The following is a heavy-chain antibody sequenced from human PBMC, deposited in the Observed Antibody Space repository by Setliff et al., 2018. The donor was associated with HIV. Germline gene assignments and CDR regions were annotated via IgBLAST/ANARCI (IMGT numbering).Heavy chain of an antibody. CDR3: ARGPRGKIAVAGYYFEY. CDR2: ISAYNGNT. CDR1: GYTFTSYG. V-gene: IGHV1-18*01. D-gene: IGHD6-19*01. Sequence: ASVKVSCKASGYTFTSYGISWVRQAPGQGLEWMGWISAYNGNTNYAQKLQGRVTMTRNTSISTAYMELSSLRSEDTAVYYCARGPRGKIAVAGYYFEYWGQGTLVTVSS. J-gene: IGHJ4*02.